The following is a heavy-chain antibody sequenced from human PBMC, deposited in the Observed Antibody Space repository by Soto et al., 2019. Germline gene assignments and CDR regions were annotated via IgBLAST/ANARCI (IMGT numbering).Heavy chain of an antibody. J-gene: IGHJ3*02. V-gene: IGHV5-10-1*01. CDR1: GYSFAGYW. CDR3: ARPKGLSVGDAFDI. Sequence: GESLKISCKGSGYSFAGYWITWVRQKPGKGLEWMGRIDPSDSQTYYSPSFRGHVTISATKSITTVFLQWSSLRASDTAMYYCARPKGLSVGDAFDIWGQGTMVTVSS. CDR2: IDPSDSQT. D-gene: IGHD3-16*01.